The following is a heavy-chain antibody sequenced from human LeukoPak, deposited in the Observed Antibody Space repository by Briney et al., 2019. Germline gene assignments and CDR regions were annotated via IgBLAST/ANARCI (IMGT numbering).Heavy chain of an antibody. J-gene: IGHJ5*02. CDR2: ISGSGGST. Sequence: GGSLRLSCAASGFTFSSHAMSWVRQAPGKGLEWVSAISGSGGSTYYADSVKGRFTISRDNSKNTLYLQMNSLRAEDTAVYYCAKDPTRAYGDYYHLQAGFDPWGQGTLVTVSS. V-gene: IGHV3-23*01. D-gene: IGHD4-17*01. CDR3: AKDPTRAYGDYYHLQAGFDP. CDR1: GFTFSSHA.